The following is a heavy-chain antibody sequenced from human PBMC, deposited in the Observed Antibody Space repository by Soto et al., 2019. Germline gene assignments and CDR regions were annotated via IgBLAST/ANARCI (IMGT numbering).Heavy chain of an antibody. CDR3: ARGGVLELRVSLSIHY. D-gene: IGHD1-7*01. Sequence: QVQLVESGGGVVQPGRSLRLSCAASGFTFSSYAMHWVRQAPGKGPEWVAVISYDGSNKYYADSVKGRFTISRDNSKNTLYLQMNSLRAEDTAVYYCARGGVLELRVSLSIHYWGQGTLVTVSS. J-gene: IGHJ4*02. CDR2: ISYDGSNK. CDR1: GFTFSSYA. V-gene: IGHV3-30-3*01.